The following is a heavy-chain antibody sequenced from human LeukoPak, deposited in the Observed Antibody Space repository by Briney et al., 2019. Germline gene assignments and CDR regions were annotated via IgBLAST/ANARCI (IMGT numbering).Heavy chain of an antibody. CDR2: INPNSGGT. CDR1: GYTFTGYY. Sequence: ASVKVSRKASGYTFTGYYMHWVRQAPGQGLEWMGWINPNSGGTNYAQKFQGRVTMTRDTSISTAYMELSRLRSGDTAVYYCARDLSFIGYYFDYWGQGTLVTVSS. D-gene: IGHD2-15*01. J-gene: IGHJ4*02. V-gene: IGHV1-2*02. CDR3: ARDLSFIGYYFDY.